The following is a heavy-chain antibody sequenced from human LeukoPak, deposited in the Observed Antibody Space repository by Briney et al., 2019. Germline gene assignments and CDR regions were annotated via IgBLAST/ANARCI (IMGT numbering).Heavy chain of an antibody. CDR1: GGSISSGSYY. CDR3: ARDMSGYYGNDAFDI. J-gene: IGHJ3*02. V-gene: IGHV4-61*02. Sequence: SETLSLTCTVSGGSISSGSYYWSWIRQPAGKGLEWIGRIYTSGSTNYNPSLKSRVTISVDTSKNQFSLKLSSVTAADTAVYYCARDMSGYYGNDAFDIWGQGTMVTVSS. CDR2: IYTSGST. D-gene: IGHD3-22*01.